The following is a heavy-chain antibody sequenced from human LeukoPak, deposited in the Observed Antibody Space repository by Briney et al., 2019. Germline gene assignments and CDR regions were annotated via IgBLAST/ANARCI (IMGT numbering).Heavy chain of an antibody. CDR1: GFTFSDYY. J-gene: IGHJ4*02. Sequence: PGGSLRLSCAASGFTFSDYYMSWIRQAPGKGLELISYISSSSSSTKYADSVKGRFTISRDNAKNSLYLQMNSLRVEDTALYFCARDRKTSGYDSFDYWGQGTLVTVSS. D-gene: IGHD5-12*01. CDR2: ISSSSSST. V-gene: IGHV3-11*06. CDR3: ARDRKTSGYDSFDY.